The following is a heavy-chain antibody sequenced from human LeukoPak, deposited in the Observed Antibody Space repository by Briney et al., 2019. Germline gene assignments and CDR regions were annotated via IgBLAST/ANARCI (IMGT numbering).Heavy chain of an antibody. V-gene: IGHV4-39*01. CDR1: GGSISSSSYY. J-gene: IGHJ3*02. D-gene: IGHD3-9*01. CDR3: ARPYYDILTPLDGNAFDI. CDR2: IYYSGST. Sequence: SETLSLTCTVAGGSISSSSYYWGWIRQPPGKGLEWIGSIYYSGSTYYNPSLKSRDTISVDTSKNQFSLKLSSVTAADTAVYYCARPYYDILTPLDGNAFDIWGQGTMVTVSS.